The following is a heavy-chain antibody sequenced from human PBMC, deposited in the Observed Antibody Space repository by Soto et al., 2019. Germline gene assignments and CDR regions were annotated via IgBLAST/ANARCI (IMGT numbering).Heavy chain of an antibody. CDR2: MNPGNNQH. D-gene: IGHD3-10*01. J-gene: IGHJ4*02. V-gene: IGHV1-8*01. Sequence: ASVKVSCKTSGYSFTNYDIHWVRQAAGQGLEWMGWMNPGNNQHVYTQKFRGRFTISRDNAKNSLYLQMSSLRAEDTALYYCARHGGTPDLYFDYWGQGTPVTVSS. CDR1: GYSFTNYD. CDR3: ARHGGTPDLYFDY.